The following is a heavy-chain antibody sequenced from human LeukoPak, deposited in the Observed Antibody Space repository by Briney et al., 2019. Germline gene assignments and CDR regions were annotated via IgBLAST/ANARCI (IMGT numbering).Heavy chain of an antibody. V-gene: IGHV3-33*01. CDR3: AREGTYYYGSGSAREAFDI. D-gene: IGHD3-10*01. Sequence: GRSLRLSCAASGFTFSSYGMHWVRQAPGKGLKWVAVIWYDGSNKYYADSVKGRFTISRDNSKNTLYLQMNSLRAEDTAVYYCAREGTYYYGSGSAREAFDIWGQGTMVTVSS. CDR1: GFTFSSYG. J-gene: IGHJ3*02. CDR2: IWYDGSNK.